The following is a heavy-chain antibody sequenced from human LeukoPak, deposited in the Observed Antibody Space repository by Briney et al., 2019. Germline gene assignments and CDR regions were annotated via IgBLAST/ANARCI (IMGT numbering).Heavy chain of an antibody. V-gene: IGHV1-8*01. CDR2: MNPNSGNT. Sequence: GSVRVSCTASGYTFTSYDINWVRQAPGQGLEWMGWMNPNSGNTGYAQKFQGRVTMTRNTSISTAYMELSSLRSEDTAVYYCARGKRGYSSSSVFDYWGQGTLVTVSS. D-gene: IGHD6-6*01. CDR1: GYTFTSYD. CDR3: ARGKRGYSSSSVFDY. J-gene: IGHJ4*02.